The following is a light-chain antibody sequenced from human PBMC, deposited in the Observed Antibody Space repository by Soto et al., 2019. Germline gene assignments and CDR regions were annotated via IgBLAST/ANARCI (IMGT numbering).Light chain of an antibody. CDR1: STDVGGYDY. Sequence: QSALTQPRSVSGSPGQSVTISCTGTSTDVGGYDYVSWYQQYPGKAPTYILYDVTKRPSGVPDRFSGSKSGNTASLTISGLQADDEADYYCCSYAGNYTFFGGGTKLTVL. CDR2: DVT. V-gene: IGLV2-11*01. J-gene: IGLJ2*01. CDR3: CSYAGNYTF.